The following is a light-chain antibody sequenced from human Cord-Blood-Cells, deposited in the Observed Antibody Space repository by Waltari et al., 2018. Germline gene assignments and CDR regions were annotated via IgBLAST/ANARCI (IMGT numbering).Light chain of an antibody. CDR1: QSVSSSY. CDR2: GAS. V-gene: IGKV3-20*01. CDR3: QQYGSSLTWT. Sequence: EIVLTQSPGTLSLSPGERATLSCRASQSVSSSYLAWYQQKPGQAPRLLIYGASSRATGIPDRFSGSGSGTDFTLTISRLVPEDFAVYYCQQYGSSLTWTFGQGTKVEIK. J-gene: IGKJ1*01.